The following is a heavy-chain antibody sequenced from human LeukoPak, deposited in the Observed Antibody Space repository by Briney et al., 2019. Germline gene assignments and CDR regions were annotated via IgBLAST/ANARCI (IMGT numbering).Heavy chain of an antibody. CDR1: GGSISSYY. Sequence: SSETLSLTCTVSGGSISSYYWGWIRQPPGKGLEWLGSIYYSGSTYYNPSLKSRVTISVDTSKNQFSLNLYSVTAADTAVFYCARSYYYDYRQIDYWGQGTLVTVSS. CDR2: IYYSGST. D-gene: IGHD3-22*01. V-gene: IGHV4-39*01. J-gene: IGHJ4*02. CDR3: ARSYYYDYRQIDY.